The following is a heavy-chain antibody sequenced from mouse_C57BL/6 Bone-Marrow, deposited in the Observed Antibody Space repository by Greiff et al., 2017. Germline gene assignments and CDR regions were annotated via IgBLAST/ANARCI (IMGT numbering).Heavy chain of an antibody. CDR2: ISNGGGST. Sequence: EVMLVESGGGLVQPGGSLKLSCAASGFTFSDYYMSWVRQTPEKRLEWVAYISNGGGSTYYPDTVKGRFTISRDNAKNTLYLQMSRLKSADTAMYYCARSFSGSSANWWFAVWGTGTMVTVS. J-gene: IGHJ1*03. CDR3: ARSFSGSSANWWFAV. V-gene: IGHV5-12*01. CDR1: GFTFSDYY. D-gene: IGHD1-1*01.